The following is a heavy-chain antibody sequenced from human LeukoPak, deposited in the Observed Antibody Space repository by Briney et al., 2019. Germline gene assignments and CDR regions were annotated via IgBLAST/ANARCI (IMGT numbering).Heavy chain of an antibody. CDR2: VDPEDGET. V-gene: IGHV1-69-2*01. CDR1: GYTFTDYY. D-gene: IGHD4-17*01. J-gene: IGHJ4*02. CDR3: ASMTTVTAFDY. Sequence: ASVKVSCKASGYTFTDYYMHWVQQAPGKGLEWMGRVDPEDGETIYAEKFQGRVTMTRNTSISTAYMELSSLRSEDTAVYYCASMTTVTAFDYWGQGTLVTVSS.